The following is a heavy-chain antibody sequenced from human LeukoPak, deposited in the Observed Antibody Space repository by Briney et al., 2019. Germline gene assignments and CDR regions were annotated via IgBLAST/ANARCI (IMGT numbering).Heavy chain of an antibody. Sequence: SVKVSCKASGGTFSIYAISWVRQAPGQGLEWMGGIIPIFGTANYAQKFQGRVTITADESTSTAYMELSSLRSEDTAVYYCARSPSSGSYYNYYYYGMDVWGQGTTVTVSS. CDR3: ARSPSSGSYYNYYYYGMDV. V-gene: IGHV1-69*13. D-gene: IGHD3-10*01. CDR2: IIPIFGTA. J-gene: IGHJ6*02. CDR1: GGTFSIYA.